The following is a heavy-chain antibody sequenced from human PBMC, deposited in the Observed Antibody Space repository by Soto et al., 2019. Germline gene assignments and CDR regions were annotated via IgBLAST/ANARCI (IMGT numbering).Heavy chain of an antibody. CDR2: IIPIFGTA. V-gene: IGHV1-69*01. CDR1: GGTFSSYA. Sequence: QVQLVQSGAEVKKPGSSVKVSCKASGGTFSSYAISWVRQAPGQGLEWMGGIIPIFGTANYAQKFQGRVTITADESTSTAYMALSSLRSEDTAVYYCARGYTAARPGGYYYGMDVWGQGTTVTVSS. CDR3: ARGYTAARPGGYYYGMDV. J-gene: IGHJ6*02. D-gene: IGHD6-6*01.